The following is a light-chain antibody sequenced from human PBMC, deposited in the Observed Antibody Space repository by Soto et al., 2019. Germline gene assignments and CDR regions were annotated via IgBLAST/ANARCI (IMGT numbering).Light chain of an antibody. CDR1: QSVSHY. J-gene: IGKJ2*01. V-gene: IGKV3-11*01. CDR2: DTS. Sequence: EIVLTQSPATLSLSPGESATLSCRANQSVSHYLAWYQQKPGQAPRLLIYDTSNRAACIPARFSGRGSGTDFTLTISSLEPEDFAVYYCQQRSNWPPYTFGQGTKLEIK. CDR3: QQRSNWPPYT.